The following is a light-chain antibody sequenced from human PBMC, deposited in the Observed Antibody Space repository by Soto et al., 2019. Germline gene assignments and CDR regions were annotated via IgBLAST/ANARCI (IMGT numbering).Light chain of an antibody. V-gene: IGLV1-44*01. CDR2: GDN. CDR1: TSNIGNNT. J-gene: IGLJ3*02. Sequence: QSVLTQPPSVSGSPRQRVTISCSGSTSNIGNNTVSWYQHLPGTAPKFLIYGDNQRPSGVPDRFSGSRSGTSASLAISGLQSEDEADYYCAAWDASLNGWVFGGGTKVTVL. CDR3: AAWDASLNGWV.